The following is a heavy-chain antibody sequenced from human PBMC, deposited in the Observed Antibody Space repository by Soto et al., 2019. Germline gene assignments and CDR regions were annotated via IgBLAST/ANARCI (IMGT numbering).Heavy chain of an antibody. Sequence: SVKVSCKASGGTFSSYAISWVRQAPGQGLEWMGGIIPIFGTANYAQKFQGRVTITADESTSTAYMELSSLRSEDTAVCYCASTRELSSYYYDGKDAWGQGTTVTVSS. V-gene: IGHV1-69*13. J-gene: IGHJ6*02. D-gene: IGHD1-26*01. CDR1: GGTFSSYA. CDR2: IIPIFGTA. CDR3: ASTRELSSYYYDGKDA.